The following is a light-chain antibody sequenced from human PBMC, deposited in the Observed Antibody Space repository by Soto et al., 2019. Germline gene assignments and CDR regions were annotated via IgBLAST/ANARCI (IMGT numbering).Light chain of an antibody. CDR3: QQYNNWPPYT. J-gene: IGKJ1*01. CDR2: GAS. Sequence: EIVMTQSPATLSLSPGERATLSFTASQSVSSNLVWYQQKPGQAPRLLLYGASTRATGIPARFSGSGSGTEFTLTISSLQSEDFAVYYCQQYNNWPPYTFGQGTKVDIK. CDR1: QSVSSN. V-gene: IGKV3-15*01.